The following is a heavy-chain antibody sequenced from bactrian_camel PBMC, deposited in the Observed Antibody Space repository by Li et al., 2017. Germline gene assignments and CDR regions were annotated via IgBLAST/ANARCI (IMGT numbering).Heavy chain of an antibody. CDR2: FYVGGGST. V-gene: IGHV3S1*01. D-gene: IGHD2*01. J-gene: IGHJ4*01. CDR3: AGRQYCYKAVYDY. CDR1: GITGSGTC. Sequence: HVQLVESGGGSVQAGGSLRLTCAAAGITGSGTCIAWFREAPGNEREGVASFYVGGGSTYYTDSVKGRFTVSRGNAKNTLYLEMSDLTPEDTAMYYCAGRQYCYKAVYDYYGQGTQVTVS.